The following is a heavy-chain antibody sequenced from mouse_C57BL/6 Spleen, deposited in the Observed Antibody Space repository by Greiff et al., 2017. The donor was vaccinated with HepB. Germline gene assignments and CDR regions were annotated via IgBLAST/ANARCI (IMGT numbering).Heavy chain of an antibody. CDR1: GFSLTSYA. V-gene: IGHV2-9-1*01. J-gene: IGHJ2*01. Sequence: VQGVESGPGLVAPSQSLSITCTVSGFSLTSYAISWVRQPPGKGLEWLGVIWTGGGTNYNSALKSRLSISKDNSKSQVFLKMNSLQTDDTARYYCAREGDYDGRYYFDYWGQGTTLTVSS. CDR2: IWTGGGT. D-gene: IGHD2-4*01. CDR3: AREGDYDGRYYFDY.